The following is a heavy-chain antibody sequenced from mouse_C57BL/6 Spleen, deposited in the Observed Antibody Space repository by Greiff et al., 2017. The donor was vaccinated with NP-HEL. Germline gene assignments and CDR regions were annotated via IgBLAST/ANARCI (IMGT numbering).Heavy chain of an antibody. CDR2: IDPETGGT. V-gene: IGHV1-15*01. Sequence: QVQLQQSGAELVRPGASVTLSCKASGYTFTDYEMHWVKQTPVHGLEWIGAIDPETGGTAYNQKFKGKAILTADKSSSTAYMELRSLTSEDSAVYYCTRGGERYFDYWGQGTTLTVSS. J-gene: IGHJ2*01. CDR3: TRGGERYFDY. CDR1: GYTFTDYE.